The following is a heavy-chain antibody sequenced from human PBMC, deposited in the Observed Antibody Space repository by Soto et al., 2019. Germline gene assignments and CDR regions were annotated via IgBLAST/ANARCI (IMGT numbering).Heavy chain of an antibody. CDR2: IYYSGST. CDR3: ASMVRGPYYFDY. Sequence: PSETLSLTCTVSGGSISSYYWSWIRQPPGKGLEWIGDIYYSGSTNYNPSLKSRVTISVDTSKNQFSLKLSSVTAADTAVYYCASMVRGPYYFDYWGQGTLVTVSS. J-gene: IGHJ4*02. CDR1: GGSISSYY. V-gene: IGHV4-59*01. D-gene: IGHD3-10*01.